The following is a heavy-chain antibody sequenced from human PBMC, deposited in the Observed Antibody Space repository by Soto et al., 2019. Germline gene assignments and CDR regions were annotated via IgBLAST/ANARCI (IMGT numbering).Heavy chain of an antibody. V-gene: IGHV4-39*01. D-gene: IGHD2-8*01. CDR1: GGSISSSSYY. J-gene: IGHJ6*04. CDR2: IYYSGST. CDR3: ARQAKWVGVSPTRRAMDV. Sequence: SETLSLTCTVSGGSISSSSYYWGWIRQPPGKGLEWIGSIYYSGSTYYNPSLKSRVTISVDTSKNQFSLKLSSVTAADTAVYYCARQAKWVGVSPTRRAMDVWGKGTTVTVSA.